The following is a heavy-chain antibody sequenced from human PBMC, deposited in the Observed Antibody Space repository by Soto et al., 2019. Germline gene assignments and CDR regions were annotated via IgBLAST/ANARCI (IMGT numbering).Heavy chain of an antibody. D-gene: IGHD3-16*01. CDR1: GYTFSNYG. Sequence: QVQLVQSGPEVKKPGASVKVSCKASGYTFSNYGITWVRQAAGQGLEWMGWINAYNGETNYAQKLQGRVTMTTATSTSTAYMELKSLKSDDTAVYYCARRGAPPYYYYGLDVWSQGTTVTVSS. J-gene: IGHJ6*02. CDR3: ARRGAPPYYYYGLDV. V-gene: IGHV1-18*01. CDR2: INAYNGET.